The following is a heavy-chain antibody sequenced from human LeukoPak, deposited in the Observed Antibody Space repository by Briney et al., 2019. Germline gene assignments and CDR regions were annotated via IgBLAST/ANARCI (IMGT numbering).Heavy chain of an antibody. CDR3: ARYLGDYVWGSYRYPDY. Sequence: PGGSLRLSCAASGFTFSAFWMHWVRQAPGKGLVWVSRINSDDSRTTYADSVKGRFTISRDNAKNTLYLQMNSLRAEDTAVYYCARYLGDYVWGSYRYPDYWGQGTLVTVSS. CDR1: GFTFSAFW. D-gene: IGHD3-16*02. J-gene: IGHJ4*02. V-gene: IGHV3-74*01. CDR2: INSDDSRT.